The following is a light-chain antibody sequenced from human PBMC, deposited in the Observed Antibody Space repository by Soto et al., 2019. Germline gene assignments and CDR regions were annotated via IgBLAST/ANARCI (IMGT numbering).Light chain of an antibody. CDR1: QSVRSIY. V-gene: IGKV3-20*01. J-gene: IGKJ2*01. CDR2: GAS. CDR3: QNYGSTPMFI. Sequence: EIVLMQSPGTLSLSPGERATLSCRACQSVRSIYLAWYQQKPGQAPRLLIYGASTRAPGIPDRFSGSGSGTDFTLTISRLESEDFAVSHCQNYGSTPMFIFGQGTKLEIQ.